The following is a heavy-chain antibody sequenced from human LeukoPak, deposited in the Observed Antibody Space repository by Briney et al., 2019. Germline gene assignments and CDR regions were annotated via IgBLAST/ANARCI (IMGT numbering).Heavy chain of an antibody. CDR2: ISGSRGRT. CDR3: ARDWYFDL. V-gene: IGHV3-23*01. Sequence: GGSLRLSCAASGFTFSSYTMNWVRQAPGKGLEWVSGISGSRGRTHYADSVKGRFTISRDNSKNTLYLQMNSLRGEDTAIYYCARDWYFDLWGRGTLVTVSS. CDR1: GFTFSSYT. J-gene: IGHJ2*01.